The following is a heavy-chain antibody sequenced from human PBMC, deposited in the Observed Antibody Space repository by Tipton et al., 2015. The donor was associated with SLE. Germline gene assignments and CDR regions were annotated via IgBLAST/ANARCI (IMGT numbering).Heavy chain of an antibody. CDR3: AREAAAMASDY. Sequence: QLVQSGAEVKKPGASVKVSCKASGYTFTNYDINWVRQATGQGLEWMGWMNPNSGYTGYAQKFQGRVTMTRNTSISTAYMELSSLKSEDAAVYYCAREAAAMASDYWGQGTLVTVSS. CDR2: MNPNSGYT. J-gene: IGHJ4*02. CDR1: GYTFTNYD. D-gene: IGHD2-2*01. V-gene: IGHV1-8*01.